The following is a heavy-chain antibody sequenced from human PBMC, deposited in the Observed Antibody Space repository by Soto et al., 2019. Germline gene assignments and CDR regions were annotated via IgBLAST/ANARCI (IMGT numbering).Heavy chain of an antibody. D-gene: IGHD1-26*01. V-gene: IGHV3-30-3*01. CDR3: GRGRPGGWELLDYYYYGMDV. Sequence: QVQLVESGGGVVQPGRSLRLSCAASGFTFSSYAMHWVRQAPGKGLEWVAVISYDGSNKYYADSVKGRFTISRDNSKNTXYVXMNSLRAGDTAGDYGGRGRPGGWELLDYYYYGMDVWGQGTTVTVSS. CDR2: ISYDGSNK. J-gene: IGHJ6*02. CDR1: GFTFSSYA.